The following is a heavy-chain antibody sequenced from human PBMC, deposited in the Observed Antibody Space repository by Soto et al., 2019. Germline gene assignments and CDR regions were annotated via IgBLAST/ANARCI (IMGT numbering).Heavy chain of an antibody. CDR1: GVTLKNSA. CDR3: GRGGSWAKVDS. CDR2: IIPVFGPA. J-gene: IGHJ4*02. D-gene: IGHD6-13*01. V-gene: IGHV1-69*13. Sequence: SVKVSCKASGVTLKNSALSWVRQAPGQGLEWMGGIIPVFGPALYAQKFQGRVTITADESTNTAFLDVSSLRSEDTAVYYCGRGGSWAKVDSWGPGTLVTVSS.